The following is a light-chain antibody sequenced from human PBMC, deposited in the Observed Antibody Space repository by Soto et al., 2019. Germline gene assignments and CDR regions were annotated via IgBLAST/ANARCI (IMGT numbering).Light chain of an antibody. CDR1: SSNIGAGYD. Sequence: QPVLTQPPSVSGAPGQRVTISCTGSSSNIGAGYDVHWYQQLPGTAPKLLIYGNSNRPSGVPDRFSGHKSGTSASLAITGLQAEDEADYYCQSYDSSLSGVVFGGGTKLTVL. CDR2: GNS. V-gene: IGLV1-40*01. J-gene: IGLJ2*01. CDR3: QSYDSSLSGVV.